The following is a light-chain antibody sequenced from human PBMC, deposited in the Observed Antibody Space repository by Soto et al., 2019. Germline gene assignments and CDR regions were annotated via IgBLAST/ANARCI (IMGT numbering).Light chain of an antibody. CDR3: QSYDSSLSGYV. J-gene: IGLJ1*01. Sequence: GAPGQRVTISCTGSSSNIGAGHDVHWYQQLPGTAPKLLIFDNSHRPSGVPDRFSGSKSGTSASLAITGLQAEDEADYYCQSYDSSLSGYVFGTGTKVTVL. CDR1: SSNIGAGHD. V-gene: IGLV1-40*01. CDR2: DNS.